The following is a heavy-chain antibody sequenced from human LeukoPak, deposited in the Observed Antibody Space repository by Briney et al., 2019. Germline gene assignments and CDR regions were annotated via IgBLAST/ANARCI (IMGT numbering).Heavy chain of an antibody. D-gene: IGHD3-3*01. CDR3: ARGRDFAFDI. Sequence: SETLSLTCAVYGGSFSGYYWSWVRQPPGKGLEWIGEINHSGSTNYNPSLKSRVTIPVDTSKNQFSLKLSSVTAADTAVYYCARGRDFAFDIWGQGTMVTVSS. CDR2: INHSGST. V-gene: IGHV4-34*01. J-gene: IGHJ3*02. CDR1: GGSFSGYY.